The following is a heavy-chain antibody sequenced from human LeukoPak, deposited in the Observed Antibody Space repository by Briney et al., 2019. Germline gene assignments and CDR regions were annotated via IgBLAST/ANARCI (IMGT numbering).Heavy chain of an antibody. CDR2: IYHSGST. J-gene: IGHJ5*02. CDR3: ARRTMITFGGVIVRHNWFDP. D-gene: IGHD3-16*02. Sequence: SETLSLTCAVSGYSIISGYYWGWIRQPPGKGLEWIGSIYHSGSTYYNPSLKSRVTISVDTSKNQFSLKLSSVTAADTAVYYCARRTMITFGGVIVRHNWFDPWGQGALVTVSS. V-gene: IGHV4-38-2*01. CDR1: GYSIISGYY.